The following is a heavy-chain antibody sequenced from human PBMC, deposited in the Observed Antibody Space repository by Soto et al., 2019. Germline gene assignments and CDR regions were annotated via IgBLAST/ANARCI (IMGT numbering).Heavy chain of an antibody. D-gene: IGHD2-2*01. V-gene: IGHV1-2*04. J-gene: IGHJ6*03. Sequence: ASVKVSCKASGYTFTGYYMHWVRQAPGQGLEWMGWINPNSGGTNYAQKFQGWVTMTRDTSISTAYMELSRLRSDDTAVYYCARGGDIVVVPAAMIVATYMDVRGKGTTVTVSS. CDR1: GYTFTGYY. CDR3: ARGGDIVVVPAAMIVATYMDV. CDR2: INPNSGGT.